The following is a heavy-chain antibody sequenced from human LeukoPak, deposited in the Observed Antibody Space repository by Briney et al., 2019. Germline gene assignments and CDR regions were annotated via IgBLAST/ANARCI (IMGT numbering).Heavy chain of an antibody. J-gene: IGHJ5*02. Sequence: GASVKVSCKASGGTLSTHAVSWVRQAPGQGLEWMGGIILISPTANYGEKLQDRVTITMDQYTTYMELSSLRSDDTAVYYCATGRVSNTTLVSWFDTWGQGTLVTVSS. CDR3: ATGRVSNTTLVSWFDT. D-gene: IGHD5-18*01. CDR2: IILISPTA. V-gene: IGHV1-69*05. CDR1: GGTLSTHA.